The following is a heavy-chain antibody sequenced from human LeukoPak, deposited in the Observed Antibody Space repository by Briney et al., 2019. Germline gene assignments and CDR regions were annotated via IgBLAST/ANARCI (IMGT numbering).Heavy chain of an antibody. Sequence: SWVRQAPGKGLEWIGYIYYSGSTHYNPSLKSRVTISVDTSKNQFSLKLSSVTAADTAVYYCARVPTAPYPQYYFDYWGQGTLVTVSS. J-gene: IGHJ4*02. V-gene: IGHV4-30-4*08. CDR3: ARVPTAPYPQYYFDY. CDR2: IYYSGST. D-gene: IGHD4-17*01.